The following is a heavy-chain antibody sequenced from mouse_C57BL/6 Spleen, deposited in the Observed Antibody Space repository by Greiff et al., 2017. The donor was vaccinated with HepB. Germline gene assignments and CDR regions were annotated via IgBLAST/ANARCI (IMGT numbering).Heavy chain of an antibody. J-gene: IGHJ2*01. CDR1: GYTFTSYG. CDR3: ARYSAYYSNLYYFDY. V-gene: IGHV1-81*01. Sequence: QVQLKESGAELARPGASVKLSCKASGYTFTSYGISWVKQRTGQGLEWIGEIYPRSGNTYYNEKFKGKATLTADKSSSTAYMELRSLTSEDSAVYFCARYSAYYSNLYYFDYWGQGTTLTVSS. D-gene: IGHD2-5*01. CDR2: IYPRSGNT.